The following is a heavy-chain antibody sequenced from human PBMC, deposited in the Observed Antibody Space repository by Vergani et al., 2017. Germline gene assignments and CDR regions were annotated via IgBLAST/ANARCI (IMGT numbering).Heavy chain of an antibody. CDR3: AKDLGWYCSSTSCYYYYCMDV. Sequence: EVQLLESGGGLVQPGGSLRLSCAASGFTFSSYAMSWVRQAPGKGLEWVSAISGSGGSTYYADSVKGRFTISRDNSKNTLYLQMNSLRAEDTAVYYCAKDLGWYCSSTSCYYYYCMDVWGQGTTVTVSS. J-gene: IGHJ6*02. V-gene: IGHV3-23*01. CDR2: ISGSGGST. D-gene: IGHD2-2*01. CDR1: GFTFSSYA.